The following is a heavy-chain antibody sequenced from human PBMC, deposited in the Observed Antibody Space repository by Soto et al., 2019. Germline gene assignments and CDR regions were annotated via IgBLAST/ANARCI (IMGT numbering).Heavy chain of an antibody. CDR1: GDSVSSNSAT. CDR3: AKLTGSGGK. V-gene: IGHV6-1*01. J-gene: IGHJ4*02. CDR2: TYYRSKWSN. Sequence: PSQTLSLTCAISGDSVSSNSATWDWIRQPPSRGLEWLGRTYYRSKWSNDYALSVKSRITITPDTSKNQFSLKLSSVTPEDTAVYYCAKLTGSGGKWGQGTLVTVSS. D-gene: IGHD3-9*01.